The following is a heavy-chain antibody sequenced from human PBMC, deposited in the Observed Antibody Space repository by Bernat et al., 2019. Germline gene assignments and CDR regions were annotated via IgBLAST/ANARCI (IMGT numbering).Heavy chain of an antibody. Sequence: EVQLVESGGGLVQPGGSLRLSCAASGFTFSSNWMNWVRQAPGKGLAWVSRINSDGSATNYADSMKGRFTISRDNADNTLYLQMNSLRTEDTAVYYCVRAVTGTFDYWGQGTLVTISS. V-gene: IGHV3-74*01. D-gene: IGHD2-21*02. CDR1: GFTFSSNW. CDR3: VRAVTGTFDY. J-gene: IGHJ4*02. CDR2: INSDGSAT.